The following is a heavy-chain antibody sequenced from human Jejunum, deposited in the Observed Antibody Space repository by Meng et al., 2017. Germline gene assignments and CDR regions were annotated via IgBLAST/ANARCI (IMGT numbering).Heavy chain of an antibody. D-gene: IGHD3-22*01. V-gene: IGHV3-30*01. CDR1: GFNFHGFA. CDR2: VSFDGTET. Sequence: LVESGGCVVQLGRPLRLSCASSGFNFHGFAMHWVRQAPGKGLGWVAGVSFDGTETCYADSVQGRFTISRDNSKNTLFLQMNGLRAEDTAMYYCARSGGFSSEYPWGQGALVTVSS. J-gene: IGHJ5*02. CDR3: ARSGGFSSEYP.